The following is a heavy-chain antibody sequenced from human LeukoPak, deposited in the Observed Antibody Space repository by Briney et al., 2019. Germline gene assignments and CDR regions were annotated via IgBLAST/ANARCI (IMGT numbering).Heavy chain of an antibody. V-gene: IGHV4-34*01. CDR2: INQSGSP. Sequence: SETLSLTCAVYGGSFSGYYWSWVRQPPAKGLEWIGDINQSGSPTYSPSLKSRVTISGDTSKNQFSLSLRSVTAADTAVYSCARRPMIAAPTRWFGLWGQGTLVTVSS. CDR1: GGSFSGYY. CDR3: ARRPMIAAPTRWFGL. D-gene: IGHD6-6*01. J-gene: IGHJ5*02.